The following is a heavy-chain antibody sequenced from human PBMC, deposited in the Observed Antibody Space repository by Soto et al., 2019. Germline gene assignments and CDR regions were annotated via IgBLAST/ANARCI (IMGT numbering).Heavy chain of an antibody. CDR2: ISSTSGTI. D-gene: IGHD6-19*01. CDR1: EVAFGTDS. Sequence: PGSYFKLPSRSLEVAFGTDSMNWTGSAPGQGMEWISYISSTSGTIYYADPVKGRLTIFRDNAKNSLFPQMNGLRDDDTAVYDCANQKIRDSVAGTISPLCSWAPGTTVTV. V-gene: IGHV3-48*02. CDR3: ANQKIRDSVAGTISPLCS. J-gene: IGHJ6*02.